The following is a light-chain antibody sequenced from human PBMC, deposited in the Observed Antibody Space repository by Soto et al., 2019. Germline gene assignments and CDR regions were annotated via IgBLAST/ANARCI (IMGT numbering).Light chain of an antibody. CDR1: QSVSSNY. CDR2: AAS. J-gene: IGKJ1*01. V-gene: IGKV3-20*01. Sequence: EVVLTQSPGTLSLPPGGRATLSCRASQSVSSNYLAWYQQKLGQAPRLLIFAASSRATGIPDRFSGSGSGTDFTLTISRLEPEDFAVYYCQQYGRLPRTFGQGTKVEI. CDR3: QQYGRLPRT.